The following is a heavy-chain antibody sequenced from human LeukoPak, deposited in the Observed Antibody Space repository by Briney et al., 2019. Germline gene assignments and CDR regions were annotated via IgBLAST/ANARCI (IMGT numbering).Heavy chain of an antibody. CDR3: AGYYYDFWSGHPPHARGYYYGMDV. D-gene: IGHD3-3*01. CDR1: GYSFTSYC. CDR2: ISAYNGNT. V-gene: IGHV1-18*04. Sequence: GESLKISCKGSGYSFTSYCIAWVRQAPGQGLEWMGWISAYNGNTNYAQKLQGRVTMTTDTSTSTAYMELRSLRSDDTAVYYCAGYYYDFWSGHPPHARGYYYGMDVWGQGTTVTVSS. J-gene: IGHJ6*02.